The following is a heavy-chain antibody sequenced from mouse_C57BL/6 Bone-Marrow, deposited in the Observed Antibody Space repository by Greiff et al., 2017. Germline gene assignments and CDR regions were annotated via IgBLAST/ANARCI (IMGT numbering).Heavy chain of an antibody. CDR2: ITHSGET. J-gene: IGHJ3*01. Sequence: VQLVESGPGLVKPSQSLFLTCSITGFPITSGYYWIWIRQSPGKPLEWMGYITHSGETFYNPSLQSPISITRETSKNQFFLQLNSVTTEDTAMYYCAGDKEDEPFAYWGQGTLVTVSA. V-gene: IGHV12-3*01. CDR1: GFPITSGYY. CDR3: AGDKEDEPFAY.